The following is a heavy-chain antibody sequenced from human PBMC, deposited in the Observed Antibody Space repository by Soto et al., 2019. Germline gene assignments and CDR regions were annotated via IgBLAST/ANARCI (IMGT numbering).Heavy chain of an antibody. CDR3: ARSHSFDGSIYHYYFDF. CDR1: GGFIGSFY. D-gene: IGHD3-3*02. Sequence: PSETLSLTCNVSGGFIGSFYWSWIRQYPGGTLEWIGYIYASRATTYNPSLESRITMSVDIPNNEFSLDLTSVTAADTAVYYCARSHSFDGSIYHYYFDFWGQGTLVTVSS. CDR2: IYASRAT. V-gene: IGHV4-59*01. J-gene: IGHJ4*02.